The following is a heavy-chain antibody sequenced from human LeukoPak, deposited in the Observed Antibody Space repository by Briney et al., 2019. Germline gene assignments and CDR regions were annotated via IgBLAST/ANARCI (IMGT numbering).Heavy chain of an antibody. CDR2: ISYDGSNK. J-gene: IGHJ4*02. D-gene: IGHD1-20*01. CDR3: ARVVITGTLFDY. Sequence: GGSLRLSCAASGFTFSSYAMRWVRQAPGKGLEWVAVISYDGSNKYYADSVKGRFTISRDNSKNTLYLQMNSLRAEDTAVYYCARVVITGTLFDYWGQGTLVTVSS. V-gene: IGHV3-30*04. CDR1: GFTFSSYA.